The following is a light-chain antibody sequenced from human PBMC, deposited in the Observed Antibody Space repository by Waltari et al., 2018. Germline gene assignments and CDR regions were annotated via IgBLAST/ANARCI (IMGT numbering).Light chain of an antibody. Sequence: EIVSTQSRATLSLSPGGRATLSCRASQSIQRYLGWYQQKPGQAPRLLIYHAYNRATGVPARFSGSGSETDFTLTISSLEPEDSAIYYCQQRADWPLTFGGGTTVEIK. J-gene: IGKJ4*01. V-gene: IGKV3-11*01. CDR3: QQRADWPLT. CDR2: HAY. CDR1: QSIQRY.